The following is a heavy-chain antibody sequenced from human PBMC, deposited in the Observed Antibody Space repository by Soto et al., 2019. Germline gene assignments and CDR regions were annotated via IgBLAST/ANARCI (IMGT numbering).Heavy chain of an antibody. J-gene: IGHJ4*02. D-gene: IGHD3-3*01. CDR2: ISVNSGKT. V-gene: IGHV1-18*01. Sequence: ASVKVSCKASGYTFINYGMSWVRQAPGQGLEWMGWISVNSGKTSYAQNLQGRVTMTTDTSTSTAYMELRSLRSDDTAVYYCARQNNLTILGVSTTYYFDYWGQGTLVTVSS. CDR1: GYTFINYG. CDR3: ARQNNLTILGVSTTYYFDY.